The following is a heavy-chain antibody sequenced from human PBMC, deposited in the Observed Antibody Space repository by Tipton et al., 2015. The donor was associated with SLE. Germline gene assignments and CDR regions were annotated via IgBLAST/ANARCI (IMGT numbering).Heavy chain of an antibody. CDR1: GGSFSGYY. CDR3: ARSPIGGSSLPRYFDL. D-gene: IGHD1-26*01. CDR2: IYTSGST. Sequence: TLSLTCAVYGGSFSGYYWSWIRQPAGKGLEWIGRIYTSGSTNYNPSLKSRVTMSVDTSKNQFSLKLSSVTAADTAVYYCARSPIGGSSLPRYFDLWGRGTLVTVSS. J-gene: IGHJ2*01. V-gene: IGHV4-59*10.